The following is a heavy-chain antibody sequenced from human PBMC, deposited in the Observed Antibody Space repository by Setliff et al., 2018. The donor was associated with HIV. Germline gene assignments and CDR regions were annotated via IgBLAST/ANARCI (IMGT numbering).Heavy chain of an antibody. Sequence: SETLSLTCTVYGGSISGSNYVWGWIRQTPRKGLEWIGTIHYSGSTYHNPSLESRITILVDTSKNQFFLRLSSVSAADTAVYYCVRTASSSWWGVLYYYYIDLWGRGTTVTVSS. V-gene: IGHV4-39*01. CDR3: VRTASSSWWGVLYYYYIDL. CDR1: GGSISGSNYV. CDR2: IHYSGST. J-gene: IGHJ6*03. D-gene: IGHD2-8*02.